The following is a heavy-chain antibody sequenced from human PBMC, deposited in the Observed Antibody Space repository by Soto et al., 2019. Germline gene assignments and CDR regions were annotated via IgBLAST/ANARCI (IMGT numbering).Heavy chain of an antibody. D-gene: IGHD2-8*02. Sequence: KTSETLSLTCAVYGGSFSGYYWTWIRQPPGTGLEWIGEINHSGSTNYNPSLKSRVTISVDTSKNQFSLELTSVTAADTAVYYCARDKITGLFDYWGQGTLVTVSS. CDR1: GGSFSGYY. CDR2: INHSGST. CDR3: ARDKITGLFDY. V-gene: IGHV4-34*01. J-gene: IGHJ4*02.